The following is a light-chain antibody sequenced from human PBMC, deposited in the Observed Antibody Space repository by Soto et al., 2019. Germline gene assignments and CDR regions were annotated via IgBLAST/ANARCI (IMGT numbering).Light chain of an antibody. CDR1: QNISSY. J-gene: IGKJ1*01. Sequence: DIQMTQTPSSLSASVGDRVTITCRAGQNISSYLNWYQQKPGKAPKLLIYAASSLQSGVPSRFSGSGSGTDFTLTISSLQPEDFATYYCQQSYSTPRTFGQGTKVDI. CDR2: AAS. V-gene: IGKV1-39*01. CDR3: QQSYSTPRT.